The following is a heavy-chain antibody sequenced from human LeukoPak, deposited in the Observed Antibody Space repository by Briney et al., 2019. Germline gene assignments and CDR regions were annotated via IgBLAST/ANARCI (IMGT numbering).Heavy chain of an antibody. Sequence: GGSLRLSCTASGFTFGDYAMSWVRQAPGKGLEWVGFIRSKGYGGTTEYAASVKGRFTISRDDSKSIAYMRMNSLKTEDTAVYYCTRSSIVATSIDHWGQGTLVTVSS. CDR3: TRSSIVATSIDH. CDR2: IRSKGYGGTT. V-gene: IGHV3-49*04. D-gene: IGHD5-12*01. J-gene: IGHJ4*02. CDR1: GFTFGDYA.